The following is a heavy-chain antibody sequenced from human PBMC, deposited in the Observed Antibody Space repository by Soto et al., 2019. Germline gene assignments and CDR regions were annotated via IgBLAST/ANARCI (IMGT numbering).Heavy chain of an antibody. CDR2: ISGSGGAS. CDR1: GFTFSSYS. D-gene: IGHD2-2*01. CDR3: ANAYCSSTSCRAEYLQH. Sequence: PGGSLRLSCAASGFTFSSYSMSWVRQAPGQGLEWVSAISGSGGASYYADSVKGRFTISRGNSKNTVYLQMNSLRAEDTAVYFCANAYCSSTSCRAEYLQHWGQGTLVTVSS. J-gene: IGHJ1*01. V-gene: IGHV3-23*01.